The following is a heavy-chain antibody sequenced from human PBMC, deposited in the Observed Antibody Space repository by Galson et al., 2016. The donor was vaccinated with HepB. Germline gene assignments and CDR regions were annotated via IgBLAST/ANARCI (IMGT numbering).Heavy chain of an antibody. CDR2: TGDFSGT. J-gene: IGHJ3*01. D-gene: IGHD6-19*01. CDR3: AKAQATHSIGWGGAFDV. V-gene: IGHV3-23*01. Sequence: SLRLSCAASGFTSTNYAMSWVRQAPGKGLEWVSATGDFSGTHYEDSVKGRFTISRDNSKNTLYLQMNGLRVEDTAVYYCAKAQATHSIGWGGAFDVWGQGTMVTVSS. CDR1: GFTSTNYA.